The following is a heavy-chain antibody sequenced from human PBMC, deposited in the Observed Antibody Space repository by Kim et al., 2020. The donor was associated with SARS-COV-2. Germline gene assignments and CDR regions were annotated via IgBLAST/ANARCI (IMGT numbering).Heavy chain of an antibody. J-gene: IGHJ5*02. V-gene: IGHV4-39*01. D-gene: IGHD1-1*01. CDR1: GGSISGSSYY. CDR2: IYYSGST. Sequence: SETLSLTCTVSGGSISGSSYYWGWIRQPPGKGLEWIGIIYYSGSTYYKPSLKSRVTISVDTSKNQFSLKLTSVTAADTAIYYCSRHYLGSAWHPCGQGTLVTVS. CDR3: SRHYLGSAWHP.